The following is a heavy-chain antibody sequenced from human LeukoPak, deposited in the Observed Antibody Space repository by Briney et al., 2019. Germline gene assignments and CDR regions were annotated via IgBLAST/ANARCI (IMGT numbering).Heavy chain of an antibody. V-gene: IGHV3-53*05. J-gene: IGHJ4*02. CDR1: GLTVSSNF. Sequence: GGSLRLSCAATGLTVSSNFMSWVRQAPGKGLEWVSVIYGGGSTYYADSVKGRFTISRDTPKNTLYLQMNSLRAEDTAVYYCARDRGSYYFDYWGQGTLVTVSS. CDR2: IYGGGST. CDR3: ARDRGSYYFDY. D-gene: IGHD1-26*01.